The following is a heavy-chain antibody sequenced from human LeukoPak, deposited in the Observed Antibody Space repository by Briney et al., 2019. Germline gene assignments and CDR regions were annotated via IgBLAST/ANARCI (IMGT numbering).Heavy chain of an antibody. CDR1: GFTVSSNY. CDR2: IYSGGTT. V-gene: IGHV3-53*05. J-gene: IGHJ4*02. Sequence: GGSLRLSCAASGFTVSSNYMSWVRQAPGKGLEWVSVIYSGGTTYYADSVKGRFTISRDNSKNTLYLQMNSLRAEDTAVYYCARKSAVAGGFDYWGQGTLVTVSS. D-gene: IGHD6-19*01. CDR3: ARKSAVAGGFDY.